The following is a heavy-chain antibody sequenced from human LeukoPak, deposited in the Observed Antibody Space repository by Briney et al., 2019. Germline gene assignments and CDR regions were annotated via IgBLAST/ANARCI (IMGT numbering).Heavy chain of an antibody. CDR1: GFTFSSYA. D-gene: IGHD3-16*02. CDR2: IFIGGST. V-gene: IGHV3-53*01. J-gene: IGHJ4*02. Sequence: GGSLRLSCAASGFTFSSYAMSWVRQAPGKGLEWVSVIFIGGSTYYADSVKGRFTISRDNSKNTLYLQMNSLRAEDTAVYYCARDRGDYIWGSYRNDYFDYWGREPWSPSPQ. CDR3: ARDRGDYIWGSYRNDYFDY.